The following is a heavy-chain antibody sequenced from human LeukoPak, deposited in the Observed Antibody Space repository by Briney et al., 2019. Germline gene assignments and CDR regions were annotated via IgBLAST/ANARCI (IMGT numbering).Heavy chain of an antibody. V-gene: IGHV4-59*01. CDR3: ARGGTAVIAPYAFDI. Sequence: PSETLSLTCTVSDDSISTYYWSWIRQPPGKGLEWIGYVSYSGSTNYSPSLKSRVTISVNTSKNQFSLKLSSLTAADTAVYYCARGGTAVIAPYAFDIWGQGTMVTVSS. J-gene: IGHJ3*02. CDR1: DDSISTYY. D-gene: IGHD4-23*01. CDR2: VSYSGST.